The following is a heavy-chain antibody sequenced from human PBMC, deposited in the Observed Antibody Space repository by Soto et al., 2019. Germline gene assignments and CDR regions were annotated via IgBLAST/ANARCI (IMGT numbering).Heavy chain of an antibody. CDR3: AKDYSFDN. J-gene: IGHJ4*02. CDR2: INIDGST. CDR1: GFTFSRYA. Sequence: EVQLLESGGGLVQPGGSLRLSCAASGFTFSRYAMSGVRQATGKGPEWVSSINIDGSTYYADSVKGRFTISSDDSKKTLYLPMNSLRAEDTAVYYSAKDYSFDNWGQGTLVTVSS. V-gene: IGHV3-23*01.